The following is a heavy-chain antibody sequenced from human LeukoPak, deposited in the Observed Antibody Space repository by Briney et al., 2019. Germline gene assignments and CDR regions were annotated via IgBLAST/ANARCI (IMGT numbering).Heavy chain of an antibody. D-gene: IGHD2-21*01. V-gene: IGHV3-74*01. CDR1: GFTFSGYC. J-gene: IGHJ5*02. Sequence: GSLRLSCAASGFTFSGYCMHWVRHAPGKGLVWVSRINSDGGGTTYADSVKGRFTSSRDNAKNTLYLQMNSLRAEDTPVYYCARDGAPIAIIVPHWFDPGGEGTLVTVSS. CDR2: INSDGGGT. CDR3: ARDGAPIAIIVPHWFDP.